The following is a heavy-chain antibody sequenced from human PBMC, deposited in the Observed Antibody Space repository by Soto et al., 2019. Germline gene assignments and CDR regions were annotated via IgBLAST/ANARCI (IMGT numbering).Heavy chain of an antibody. D-gene: IGHD5-18*01. CDR3: AREAGYTYGYVFDY. Sequence: QVQLVQSGAAVKKPGSSVRVSCKASGGTFGNHAISWVRQAPGQGLEWLGGIIPVLGVGDNAQNFQGRVTITADASTSTAYLELSSLRSEDTALYYCAREAGYTYGYVFDYWGQGTLVTVSS. J-gene: IGHJ4*02. V-gene: IGHV1-69*01. CDR1: GGTFGNHA. CDR2: IIPVLGVG.